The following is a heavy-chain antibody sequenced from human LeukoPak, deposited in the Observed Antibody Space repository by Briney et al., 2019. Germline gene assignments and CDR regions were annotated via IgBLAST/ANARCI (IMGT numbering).Heavy chain of an antibody. V-gene: IGHV3-15*07. CDR1: GFTFSNAW. CDR2: IKSKTDGGTT. D-gene: IGHD6-19*01. Sequence: GGSLRLSCAASGFTFSNAWMNWVRQAPGKGLEWVGRIKSKTDGGTTDYAAPVKGRFTISRDDSKNTLYLQMNSLKTEDTAVYYCTTLRYSSGWAPFDYWGQGTLATVSS. J-gene: IGHJ4*02. CDR3: TTLRYSSGWAPFDY.